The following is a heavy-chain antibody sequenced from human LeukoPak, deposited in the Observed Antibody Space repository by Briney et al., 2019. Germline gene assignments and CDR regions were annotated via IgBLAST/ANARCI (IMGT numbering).Heavy chain of an antibody. CDR3: ARRYAPYYPMGFDI. Sequence: ASVKVSCKASGGTFSSYAISWVRQAPGQGLEWMGGIIPIFGTANYAQKFQGRVTITTDESTSTAYMELSSLRSGDTAVYYCARRYAPYYPMGFDIWGQGTMVTVSS. D-gene: IGHD3-10*01. V-gene: IGHV1-69*05. J-gene: IGHJ3*02. CDR2: IIPIFGTA. CDR1: GGTFSSYA.